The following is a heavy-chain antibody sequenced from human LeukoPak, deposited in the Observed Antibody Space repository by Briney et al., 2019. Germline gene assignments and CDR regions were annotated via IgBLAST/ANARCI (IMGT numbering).Heavy chain of an antibody. D-gene: IGHD2-21*02. CDR2: ISSSSSYI. CDR1: GFTFSSYS. CDR3: AGSDVVTATNFDY. Sequence: PGESLRLSCAASGFTFSSYSMNWVRQAPGKGLEWVSSISSSSSYIYYADSVKGRFTISRDNAKNSLYLQMNSLRAEDTAVYYCAGSDVVTATNFDYWGQGTLVTVSS. J-gene: IGHJ4*02. V-gene: IGHV3-21*01.